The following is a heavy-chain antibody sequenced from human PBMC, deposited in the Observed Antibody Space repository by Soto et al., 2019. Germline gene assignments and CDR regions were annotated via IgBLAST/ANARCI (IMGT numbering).Heavy chain of an antibody. V-gene: IGHV3-48*02. CDR2: ISSSSSTI. Sequence: EVQLVESGGGLVQPGGSLRLSCAASGFTFSSYSMNWVRQAPGKGLEWVSYISSSSSTIYYADSVTGRFTISRDNAKNSLYLPMNSLRDEDTAVYYWARAGGNITWFDPWGQGTLVTFSS. J-gene: IGHJ5*02. CDR3: ARAGGNITWFDP. CDR1: GFTFSSYS. D-gene: IGHD3-10*01.